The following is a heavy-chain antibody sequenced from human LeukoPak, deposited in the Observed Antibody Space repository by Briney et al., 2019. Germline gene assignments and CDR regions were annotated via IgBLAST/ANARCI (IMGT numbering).Heavy chain of an antibody. Sequence: GGSLRLSCTASGFTFNNYTIHWVRQAPGKGLEWVAVMSSDGNNKYYADSVKGRFSISRDNSKNMLYLRMNSLKFEDTAIYYCVRASLEMTTILTHFDYWGRGTLVTVSS. V-gene: IGHV3-30-3*01. CDR2: MSSDGNNK. J-gene: IGHJ4*02. D-gene: IGHD5-24*01. CDR1: GFTFNNYT. CDR3: VRASLEMTTILTHFDY.